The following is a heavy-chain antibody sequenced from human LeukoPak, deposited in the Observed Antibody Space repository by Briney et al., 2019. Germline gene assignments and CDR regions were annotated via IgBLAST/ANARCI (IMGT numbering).Heavy chain of an antibody. Sequence: GGSLRLSCAASGFTFSSYAMTWVRQAPGKGLEWVSIISGSGGSTSYADSVKGRFTISRDNSKNTLYLQMNSLRAEDTALYYCAKPYSGTILTGWFDPWGQGALVTVSS. CDR1: GFTFSSYA. CDR3: AKPYSGTILTGWFDP. V-gene: IGHV3-23*01. CDR2: ISGSGGST. J-gene: IGHJ5*02. D-gene: IGHD3-9*01.